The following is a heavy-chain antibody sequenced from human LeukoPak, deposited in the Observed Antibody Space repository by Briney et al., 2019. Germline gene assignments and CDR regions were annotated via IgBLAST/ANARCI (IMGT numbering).Heavy chain of an antibody. CDR1: GGSISSYY. V-gene: IGHV4-59*01. Sequence: SETLSLTCTVSGGSISSYYSSWIRQPPGKGLEWSGYIYYSGSTNYTPSLKSRVTISVHTSKNQFSLKLSSVTAADTAVYYCAGGVYPSLHSSWYYYNYNWFDPWGQGTLVTVSS. CDR2: IYYSGST. J-gene: IGHJ5*02. D-gene: IGHD6-13*01. CDR3: AGGVYPSLHSSWYYYNYNWFDP.